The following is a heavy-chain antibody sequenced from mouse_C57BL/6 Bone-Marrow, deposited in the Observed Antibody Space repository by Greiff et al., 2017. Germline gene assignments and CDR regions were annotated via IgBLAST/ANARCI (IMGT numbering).Heavy chain of an antibody. D-gene: IGHD3-2*02. J-gene: IGHJ2*01. CDR2: IDPSDSYT. Sequence: QVQLQQPGAELVMPGASVKLSCKASGYTFTSYWMHWVKQRPGQGLEWIGEIDPSDSYTNYNQKFKGKSTLTVDKSSSTAYMQLSILTSEDSAVYYCAREDSSGYYFDYWGQGTTLTVSS. V-gene: IGHV1-69*01. CDR3: AREDSSGYYFDY. CDR1: GYTFTSYW.